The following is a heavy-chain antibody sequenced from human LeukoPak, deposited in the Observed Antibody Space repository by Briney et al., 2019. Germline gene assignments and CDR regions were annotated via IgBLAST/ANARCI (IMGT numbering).Heavy chain of an antibody. Sequence: PGGSLGLSCTASGFTFSSYAMTWVRQAPGQGLEWVSSIGGNGHGTYYADSVRGRFSISRDNSENTLFLQMNSLRAEDTALYYCAKESGNSGTWPQNYFDYWGQGSLVTVSS. J-gene: IGHJ4*02. CDR2: IGGNGHGT. CDR1: GFTFSSYA. D-gene: IGHD1-1*01. V-gene: IGHV3-23*01. CDR3: AKESGNSGTWPQNYFDY.